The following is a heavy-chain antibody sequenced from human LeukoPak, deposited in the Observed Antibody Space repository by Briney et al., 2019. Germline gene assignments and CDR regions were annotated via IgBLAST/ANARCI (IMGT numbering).Heavy chain of an antibody. J-gene: IGHJ5*02. CDR2: IYYSGST. Sequence: SETLSLTCTVSGGSISSYYWSWIRQPPGKGLEWIGYIYYSGSTNYNPSLKSRVTISVDTSKNQFSLKLSSVTAADTAVYYCAGSYGSGSISWFDPWGQGTLASVSS. CDR1: GGSISSYY. V-gene: IGHV4-59*01. D-gene: IGHD3-10*01. CDR3: AGSYGSGSISWFDP.